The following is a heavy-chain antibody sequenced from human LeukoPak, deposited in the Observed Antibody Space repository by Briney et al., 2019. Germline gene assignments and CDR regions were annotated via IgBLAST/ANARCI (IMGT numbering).Heavy chain of an antibody. CDR3: ARHSSYSSSLFDY. Sequence: SETLSLTCTVSGGSISSGDYYWSWIRQPPGKGLEWIGYIYYSGSTYYNPSLKSRVTIDTSKNQFSLKLSSVTAADTAVYYCARHSSYSSSLFDYWGQGILVTVSS. CDR2: IYYSGST. V-gene: IGHV4-30-4*08. CDR1: GGSISSGDYY. D-gene: IGHD6-6*01. J-gene: IGHJ4*02.